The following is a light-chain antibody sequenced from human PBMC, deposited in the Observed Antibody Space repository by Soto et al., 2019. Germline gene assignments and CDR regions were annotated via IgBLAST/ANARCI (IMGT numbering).Light chain of an antibody. J-gene: IGKJ3*01. CDR2: ATS. Sequence: EVVLTQSPATLSLSPGERATLSCRASQSIGNYLAWYQQQPGQAPRLLIYATSTRATGIPARFSGSGSATAFILTISSLQPEDFAVYYCQQRNHCPFTFGPGTKVDIK. CDR3: QQRNHCPFT. CDR1: QSIGNY. V-gene: IGKV3-11*01.